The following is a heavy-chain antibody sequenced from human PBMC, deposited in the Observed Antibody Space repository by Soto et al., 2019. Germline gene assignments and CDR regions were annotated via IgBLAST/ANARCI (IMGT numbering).Heavy chain of an antibody. V-gene: IGHV3-48*01. CDR2: ISSSSDTI. CDR1: GFTFSSYD. CDR3: KRDLLRGDETNN. Sequence: EVQLVESGGGLVQTGGSLRLSCAASGFTFSSYDMTWVRQAPGKGLEWVSYISSSSDTIYYADSVKGRFTISRDNAKNSLYLQMSSLRAEDTAMYYCKRDLLRGDETNNWGQGTLVTVSS. D-gene: IGHD2-15*01. J-gene: IGHJ4*02.